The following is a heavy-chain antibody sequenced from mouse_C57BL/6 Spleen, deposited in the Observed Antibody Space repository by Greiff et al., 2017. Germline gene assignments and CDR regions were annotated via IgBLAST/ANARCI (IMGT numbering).Heavy chain of an antibody. J-gene: IGHJ4*01. CDR3: TRERDYYGSSYAMDY. V-gene: IGHV5-9-1*02. Sequence: EVQLVESGAGLVKPGGSLKLSCAASGFTFSSYAMSWVRQTPEKRLEWVAYISSGGDYIYYADTLKGRFTISRDNARNTLYLQMSSLKSEDTAMYYCTRERDYYGSSYAMDYWGQGTSVTVSS. CDR2: ISSGGDYI. CDR1: GFTFSSYA. D-gene: IGHD1-1*01.